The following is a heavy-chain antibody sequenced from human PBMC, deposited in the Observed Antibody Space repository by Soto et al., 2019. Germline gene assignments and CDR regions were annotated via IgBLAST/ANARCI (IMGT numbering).Heavy chain of an antibody. D-gene: IGHD3-10*01. CDR3: ARESEWSGAESHRDAFDI. CDR1: GFTFSSYS. V-gene: IGHV3-21*01. CDR2: ISSSSSYI. J-gene: IGHJ3*02. Sequence: GGSLRLSCAASGFTFSSYSMNWVRQAPGKGLEWVSSISSSSSYIYYADSVKGRFTISRDNAKNSLYLQMNSLRAEDTAVYYCARESEWSGAESHRDAFDIWGQGTMVTVSS.